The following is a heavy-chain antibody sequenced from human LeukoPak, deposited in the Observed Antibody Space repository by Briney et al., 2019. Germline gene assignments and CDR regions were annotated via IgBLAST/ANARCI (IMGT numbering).Heavy chain of an antibody. J-gene: IGHJ5*02. V-gene: IGHV1-69*04. CDR2: IIPILSIA. D-gene: IGHD6-13*01. CDR1: AATFTSYA. Sequence: SVKVSCKAAAATFTSYAITRGRHAPGQGLEWMGRIIPILSIANSAQTFHARVTFTADKSTSTAYMELRSLRFKDTAVYYYACSWPAILGYWFDPWGEGNLVTVSS. CDR3: ACSWPAILGYWFDP.